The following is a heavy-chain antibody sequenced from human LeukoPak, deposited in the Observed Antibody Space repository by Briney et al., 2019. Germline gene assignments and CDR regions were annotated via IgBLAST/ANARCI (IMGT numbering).Heavy chain of an antibody. CDR1: GGSISSYY. CDR2: IYYSGST. CDR3: ARDTHSAAHALIGRAYYYYMDV. V-gene: IGHV4-59*01. D-gene: IGHD1-26*01. J-gene: IGHJ6*03. Sequence: PSETLSLTCTVSGGSISSYYWSWIRQPPGKGLEWIGYIYYSGSTNYNPSLKSRVTISVDTSKNQFSLKLSSVTAADTAVYYCARDTHSAAHALIGRAYYYYMDVWGKGTTVTVSS.